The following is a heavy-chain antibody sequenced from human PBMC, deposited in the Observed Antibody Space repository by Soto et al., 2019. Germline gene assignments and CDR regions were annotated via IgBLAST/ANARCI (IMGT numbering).Heavy chain of an antibody. CDR3: ARGYSSSWYHSNYYYYGMDV. V-gene: IGHV4-31*03. CDR2: IYYSGST. CDR1: GGSISSGGYY. J-gene: IGHJ6*02. D-gene: IGHD6-13*01. Sequence: SETLSLTCTVSGGSISSGGYYWSWIRQHPGKGLEWIGYIYYSGSTYYNPSLKSRVTISVDTSKNQFSLKLSSVTAADTAVYYCARGYSSSWYHSNYYYYGMDVWGQGTTVTVSS.